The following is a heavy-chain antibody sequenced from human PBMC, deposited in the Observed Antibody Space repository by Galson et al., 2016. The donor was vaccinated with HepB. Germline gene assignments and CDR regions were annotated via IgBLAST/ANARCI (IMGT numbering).Heavy chain of an antibody. Sequence: SLRLSCAASGFVFSNFGLSWVRQAPGKGLEWVASISTRRTKYYSDSVQGRFTISRDNADNSLSLQRNSLSGDDTALYYCAKDGSYSGNLHGYFDYWGQGTLVTVSS. D-gene: IGHD1-26*01. CDR2: ISTRRTK. V-gene: IGHV3-69-1*01. J-gene: IGHJ4*02. CDR3: AKDGSYSGNLHGYFDY. CDR1: GFVFSNFG.